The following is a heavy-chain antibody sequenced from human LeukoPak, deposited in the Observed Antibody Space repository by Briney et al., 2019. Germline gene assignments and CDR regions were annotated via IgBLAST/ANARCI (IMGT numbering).Heavy chain of an antibody. D-gene: IGHD3-10*01. CDR3: VKEGYYGWGGSPTFYFDY. CDR1: GFSFSDSV. V-gene: IGHV3-30*04. Sequence: GGSLRLSCVASGFSFSDSVIHWVRQAPGKGLEWVAVISRDVKTTYYADSAKGRFTISRDNSRNTVFLQMNRLRPEDTAVYYCVKEGYYGWGGSPTFYFDYWGQGTRVTVSS. CDR2: ISRDVKTT. J-gene: IGHJ4*02.